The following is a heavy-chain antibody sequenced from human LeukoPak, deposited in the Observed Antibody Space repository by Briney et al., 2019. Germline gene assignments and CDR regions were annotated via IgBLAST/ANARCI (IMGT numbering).Heavy chain of an antibody. J-gene: IGHJ3*02. V-gene: IGHV3-23*01. CDR3: AREPARDGYKSGAFDI. D-gene: IGHD5-24*01. CDR1: GFTFSSYA. Sequence: GGSLRLSCAASGFTFSSYAMSWVRQAPGKGLEWVSLISGSGGSTYYADSVKGRFTISRDNSKNTLYLQMNSLRAEDTAVYYCAREPARDGYKSGAFDIWGQGTMVTVSS. CDR2: ISGSGGST.